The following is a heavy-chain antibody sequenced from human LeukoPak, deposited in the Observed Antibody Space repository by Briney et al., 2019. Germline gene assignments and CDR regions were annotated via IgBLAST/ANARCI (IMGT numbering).Heavy chain of an antibody. CDR1: GGSISSGSYY. V-gene: IGHV4-61*02. Sequence: NPSETLSLTCTVSGGSISSGSYYWSWIRQPAGKGLEWIGRIYTSGTTHYNPSLKSRVTMSVDTSKNQFSLNLSSVTAADTAVYYCARFSSIAAAFDYWGLGTLVTVSS. J-gene: IGHJ4*02. CDR2: IYTSGTT. D-gene: IGHD6-13*01. CDR3: ARFSSIAAAFDY.